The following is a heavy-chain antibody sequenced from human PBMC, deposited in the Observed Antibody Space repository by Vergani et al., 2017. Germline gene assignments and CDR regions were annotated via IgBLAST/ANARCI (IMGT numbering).Heavy chain of an antibody. CDR1: GFTFSSYA. CDR2: ISGSGGST. Sequence: EVQLLESGGGLVQPGGSLRLSCAASGFTFSSYAMSWVRQAPGKGLEWVSAISGSGGSTYYADSVKGRFTISRDNSKNTLYLQMNSLRAEDTAVYYCARGGGVPAANPRPHPLDYWGQGTLVTVSS. CDR3: ARGGGVPAANPRPHPLDY. J-gene: IGHJ4*02. D-gene: IGHD2-2*01. V-gene: IGHV3-23*01.